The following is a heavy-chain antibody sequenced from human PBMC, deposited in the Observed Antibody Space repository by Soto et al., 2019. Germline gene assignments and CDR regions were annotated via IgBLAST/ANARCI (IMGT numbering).Heavy chain of an antibody. D-gene: IGHD3-10*01. V-gene: IGHV3-23*01. CDR1: GFTFSSYA. J-gene: IGHJ4*02. Sequence: EVQLLESGGGLVQPGGSLRLSCAASGFTFSSYAMSWVRQAPGKGLEWVSIIGVGGGDRYYPESVKGRFTISRDNSRETLYLGLNSLRDEDTAVYYCARVRFGELVWGQGTLVTVSS. CDR2: IGVGGGDR. CDR3: ARVRFGELV.